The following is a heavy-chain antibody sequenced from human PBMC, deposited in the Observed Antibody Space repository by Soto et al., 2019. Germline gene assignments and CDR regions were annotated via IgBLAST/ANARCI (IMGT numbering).Heavy chain of an antibody. V-gene: IGHV4-4*02. CDR1: GGSISSSNW. Sequence: SETLSLTCAVSGGSISSSNWWSWVRQPPGKGLEWIGEIYHSGSTNYNPSLKSRVTISVDKSKNQFSLKLSSVTAADTAVYYWARDRRDYYYGMDVWGKGTTVTVS. CDR3: ARDRRDYYYGMDV. J-gene: IGHJ6*04. CDR2: IYHSGST.